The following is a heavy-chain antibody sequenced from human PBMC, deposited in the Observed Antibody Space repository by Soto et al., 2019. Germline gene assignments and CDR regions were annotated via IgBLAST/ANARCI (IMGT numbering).Heavy chain of an antibody. Sequence: PGGSLRLSCAASGFTFSSYGMHWVRQAPGKGLEWVAVIWYDGSNKYYADSVKGRFTISRDNSKNTLYLQMNSLRAEDTAVYYCARDPGYCSGGSCYYYYYMDVWGKGTTVTVSS. CDR3: ARDPGYCSGGSCYYYYYMDV. CDR2: IWYDGSNK. D-gene: IGHD2-15*01. V-gene: IGHV3-33*01. J-gene: IGHJ6*03. CDR1: GFTFSSYG.